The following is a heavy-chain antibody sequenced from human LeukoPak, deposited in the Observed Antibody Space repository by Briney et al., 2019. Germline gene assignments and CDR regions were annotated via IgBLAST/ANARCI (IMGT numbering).Heavy chain of an antibody. Sequence: PSETLSLTCTVSGGSISSYYWSWIRQPAGKGLEWIGRIYTSGSTNYNPSLKSRVTMSVDTSKNQFSLKLSSVTAADTAVYYCARDRNDYVWGSYRSGYWFDPWGQGTLVTVSS. D-gene: IGHD3-16*02. V-gene: IGHV4-4*07. J-gene: IGHJ5*02. CDR3: ARDRNDYVWGSYRSGYWFDP. CDR2: IYTSGST. CDR1: GGSISSYY.